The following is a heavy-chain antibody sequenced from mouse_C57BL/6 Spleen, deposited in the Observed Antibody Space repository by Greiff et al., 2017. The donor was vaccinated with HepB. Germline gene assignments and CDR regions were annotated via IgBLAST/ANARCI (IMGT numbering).Heavy chain of an antibody. Sequence: EVQLVESGPGLVKPSQSLSLTCSVTGYSITSGYYWNWIRQFPGNKLEWMGYISYDGSNNYNPSLKNRISITRDTSKNQFFLKLNSVTTEDTATYYCVYDGYPYAMDYWGQGTSVTVSS. CDR3: VYDGYPYAMDY. CDR2: ISYDGSN. D-gene: IGHD2-3*01. J-gene: IGHJ4*01. V-gene: IGHV3-6*01. CDR1: GYSITSGYY.